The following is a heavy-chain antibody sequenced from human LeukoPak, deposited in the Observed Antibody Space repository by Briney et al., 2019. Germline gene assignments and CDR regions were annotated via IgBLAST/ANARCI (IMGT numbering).Heavy chain of an antibody. J-gene: IGHJ5*02. V-gene: IGHV5-51*01. CDR2: IYPGDSDT. D-gene: IGHD3-22*01. CDR3: ARRGDSSGYYYSEDWFDP. CDR1: GYSFTSYW. Sequence: GESLQISCKGSGYSFTSYWIGWVRQMPGKGLEWMGIIYPGDSDTRYSPSSQGQVTISADKSISTAYLQWSSLKASDTAMYYCARRGDSSGYYYSEDWFDPWGQGTLVTVSS.